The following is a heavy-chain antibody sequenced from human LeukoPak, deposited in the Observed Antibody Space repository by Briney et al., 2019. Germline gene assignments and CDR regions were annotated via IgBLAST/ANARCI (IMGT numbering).Heavy chain of an antibody. V-gene: IGHV4-59*08. CDR3: SRNVPIRAVAGSLYYYYGMDV. Sequence: SETLSLTCTVSGVSMSSYYLSWLRPPPRKGLEWVGYIYYIGSANYNHSLKSRATISVDTSKNEFSLTLSSFTAADTAGSYFSRNVPIRAVAGSLYYYYGMDVWGQGTTVTVSS. CDR2: IYYIGSA. J-gene: IGHJ6*02. D-gene: IGHD6-19*01. CDR1: GVSMSSYY.